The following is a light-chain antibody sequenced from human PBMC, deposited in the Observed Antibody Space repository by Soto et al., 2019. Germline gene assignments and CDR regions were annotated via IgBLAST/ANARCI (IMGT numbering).Light chain of an antibody. CDR1: SSDVGGYNY. V-gene: IGLV2-14*01. J-gene: IGLJ1*01. CDR3: SSYASGSTHYV. Sequence: QSALTQPASVSGSPGQSITISCTGTSSDVGGYNYVSWYQQHPGKAPKLIIYEVSNRPSGVSNRFSGSKSGNTASLTISGLQAEDEADYYCSSYASGSTHYVFGTGTQLTVL. CDR2: EVS.